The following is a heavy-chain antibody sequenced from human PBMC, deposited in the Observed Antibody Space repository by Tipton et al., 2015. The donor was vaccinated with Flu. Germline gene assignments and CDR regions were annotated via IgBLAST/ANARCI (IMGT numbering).Heavy chain of an antibody. D-gene: IGHD1-26*01. CDR2: ISHSGNT. V-gene: IGHV4-4*02. Sequence: GLVKPSGTLSLICAVSGGSMSSNDWWSWVRQPPGKGLEWIGEISHSGNTNYKPSLKSRVTISLGKSKNQSSLKLSSVTAADTAVYYCARSGTLVTGTSYYHYGMDVWGQGKTVTVSS. J-gene: IGHJ6*02. CDR1: GGSMSSNDW. CDR3: ARSGTLVTGTSYYHYGMDV.